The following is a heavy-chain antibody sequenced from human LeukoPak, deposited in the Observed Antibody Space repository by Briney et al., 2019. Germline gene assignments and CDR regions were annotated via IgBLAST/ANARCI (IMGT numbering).Heavy chain of an antibody. CDR2: FDPEDGET. J-gene: IGHJ4*02. Sequence: ASVKVSCKVSGYTLTELSMHWVGQAPGKGLEWMGGFDPEDGETIYAQKFQGRVTMTEDTSTDTAYMELSSLRYEDTAVYYCATMTTDLKNCGGDCYHFDYWGQGTLVTVSS. V-gene: IGHV1-24*01. CDR3: ATMTTDLKNCGGDCYHFDY. CDR1: GYTLTELS. D-gene: IGHD2-21*02.